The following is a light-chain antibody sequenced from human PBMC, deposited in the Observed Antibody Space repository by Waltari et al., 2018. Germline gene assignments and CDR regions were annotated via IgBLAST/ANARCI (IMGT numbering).Light chain of an antibody. CDR2: YVT. CDR3: CSYSTSGSWM. V-gene: IGLV2-23*02. Sequence: QSALTQPASVSGSPGQSITIPCTGTSSNIVDYNLVSWFQHHPGKIPDLVMDYVTKRPPGISDRFSVSKSGNAASLTISALQADDEADDYCCSYSTSGSWMFGGGTKVTVL. CDR1: SSNIVDYNL. J-gene: IGLJ3*02.